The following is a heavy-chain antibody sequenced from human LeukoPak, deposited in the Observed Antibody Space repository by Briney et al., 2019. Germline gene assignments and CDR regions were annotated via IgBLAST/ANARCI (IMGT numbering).Heavy chain of an antibody. J-gene: IGHJ4*02. V-gene: IGHV3-48*04. CDR2: ISSASGSI. D-gene: IGHD2-2*01. CDR1: GFTFSSYS. Sequence: GGSLRLSCAASGFTFSSYSMNWVRQAPGKGLEWVSYISSASGSIYYADSVKGRFTISIDNAKNELFLKMNSLRAEDTAVYYCARLPAYCSSTSCYYDYWGQGTLVTVSS. CDR3: ARLPAYCSSTSCYYDY.